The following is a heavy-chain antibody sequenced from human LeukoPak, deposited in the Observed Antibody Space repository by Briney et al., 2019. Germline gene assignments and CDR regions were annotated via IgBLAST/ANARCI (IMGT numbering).Heavy chain of an antibody. CDR1: GFTFDDYG. Sequence: GGSLRLSCAASGFTFDDYGMSWVRQAPGKGLEWVSAISGSGSSTCYADSVKGRFTISRDNSKNTLYLQMNSLRAEDTAVYYCAKSVGYCSGGSCYGADYWGQGTLVTVSS. D-gene: IGHD2-15*01. V-gene: IGHV3-23*01. CDR2: ISGSGSST. J-gene: IGHJ4*02. CDR3: AKSVGYCSGGSCYGADY.